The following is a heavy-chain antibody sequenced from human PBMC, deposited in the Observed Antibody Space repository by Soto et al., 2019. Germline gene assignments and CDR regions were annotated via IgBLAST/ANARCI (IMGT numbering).Heavy chain of an antibody. CDR3: AKEADISGYTPNY. CDR1: GFTFSSYA. Sequence: HPGGCLRLSCAASGFTFSSYAMTWVRQTPGKGLEWVSVISGSGGSTHYADSVKGRSTIARDNSKNTLYLQVNSLRAEDTAVYYCAKEADISGYTPNYGGQGTQVTVSS. D-gene: IGHD3-22*01. J-gene: IGHJ4*02. CDR2: ISGSGGST. V-gene: IGHV3-23*01.